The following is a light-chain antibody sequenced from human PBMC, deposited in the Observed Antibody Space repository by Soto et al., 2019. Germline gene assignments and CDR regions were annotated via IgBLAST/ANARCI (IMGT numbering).Light chain of an antibody. CDR3: QVCERLSDHNFV. V-gene: IGLV3-21*02. CDR2: DDK. CDR1: NIGTKS. J-gene: IGLJ1*01. Sequence: SYELTQPPSVSVSPGQTASITCGGDNIGTKSVHWYQQRPGQAPVLVVYDDKKRPSGIPERFSGSNSGNTATLTISRVETGDEADYYCQVCERLSDHNFVFXDGTKVTVL.